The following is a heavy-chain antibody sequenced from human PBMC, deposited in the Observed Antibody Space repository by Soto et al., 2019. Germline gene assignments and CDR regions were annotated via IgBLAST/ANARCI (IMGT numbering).Heavy chain of an antibody. V-gene: IGHV3-74*01. CDR2: INSDGSST. CDR3: ARERNVLLWFGESTNWFDP. CDR1: GFTFSSYS. J-gene: IGHJ5*02. Sequence: GGSLRLSCAASGFTFSSYSMNWVRQAPGKGLEWVSRINSDGSSTSYADSVKGRFTISRDNAKNTLYLQMNSLRAEDTAVYYCARERNVLLWFGESTNWFDPWGQGTLVTVSS. D-gene: IGHD3-10*01.